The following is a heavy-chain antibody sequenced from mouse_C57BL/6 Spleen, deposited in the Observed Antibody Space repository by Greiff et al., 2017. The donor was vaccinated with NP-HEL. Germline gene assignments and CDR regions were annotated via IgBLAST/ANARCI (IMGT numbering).Heavy chain of an antibody. CDR3: APQDYGSSYGFAY. J-gene: IGHJ3*01. Sequence: VHVKQSGPELVKPGASVKISCKASGYTFTDYYMNWVKQSHGKSLEWIGDINPNNGGTSYNQKFKGKATLTVDKSSSTAYMELRSLTSEDSAVYYCAPQDYGSSYGFAYWGQGTLVTVSA. V-gene: IGHV1-26*01. CDR2: INPNNGGT. D-gene: IGHD1-1*01. CDR1: GYTFTDYY.